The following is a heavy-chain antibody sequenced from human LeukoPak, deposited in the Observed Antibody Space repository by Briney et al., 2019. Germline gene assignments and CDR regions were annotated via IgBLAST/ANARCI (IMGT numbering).Heavy chain of an antibody. D-gene: IGHD2-21*01. CDR1: GFTFTGYS. CDR2: ISITSDKI. CDR3: AREGLWVGPDSGKTRHPYWEI. V-gene: IGHV3-48*04. Sequence: KSGGSLRLSCAASGFTFTGYSMNWFRQAPGKGLEWVSYISITSDKIYYTDSVKGRFTISRDNAKNSLNLQMSSLRAEDTAVYYCAREGLWVGPDSGKTRHPYWEIWGQGTMVTVSS. J-gene: IGHJ3*02.